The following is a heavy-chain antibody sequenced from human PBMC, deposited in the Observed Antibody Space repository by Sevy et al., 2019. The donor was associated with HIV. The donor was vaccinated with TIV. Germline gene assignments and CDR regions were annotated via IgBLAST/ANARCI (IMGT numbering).Heavy chain of an antibody. D-gene: IGHD4-17*01. CDR2: INPNSGGT. CDR3: ATYIDYGGAFDP. J-gene: IGHJ5*02. Sequence: ASVKVACKAFGYTFTAHYMHWVRLVPGQGLEWMGWINPNSGGTKYAQKFQGRVTMTRDTSISTAYMEMSRLRSDDTAFYYCATYIDYGGAFDPWGQGTLVTVSS. V-gene: IGHV1-2*02. CDR1: GYTFTAHY.